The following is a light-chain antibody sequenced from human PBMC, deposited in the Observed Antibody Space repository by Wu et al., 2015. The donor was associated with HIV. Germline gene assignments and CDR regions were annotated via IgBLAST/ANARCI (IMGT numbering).Light chain of an antibody. J-gene: IGKJ1*01. CDR1: ESLNNR. CDR2: WAS. Sequence: DIQMTQSPSTLSASVGERVTMTCRASESLNNRLAWYQQKPGKAPQLLIYWASSLERGAPSRFSGSGSETEFTLTITSLQPDDFATYYCQQYSSYSAWTFGLGIKVEIK. CDR3: QQYSSYSAWT. V-gene: IGKV1-5*03.